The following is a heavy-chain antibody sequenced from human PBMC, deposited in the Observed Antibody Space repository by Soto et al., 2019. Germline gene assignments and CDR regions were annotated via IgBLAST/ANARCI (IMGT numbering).Heavy chain of an antibody. CDR3: AINPSEGRYYYYYYGMDV. CDR2: IIPIFGTA. J-gene: IGHJ6*02. CDR1: GGTFSSYA. V-gene: IGHV1-69*13. D-gene: IGHD3-16*02. Sequence: GASVKVSCKASGGTFSSYAISWVRQAPGQGLEWMGGIIPIFGTANYAQKFQGRVTITADESTSTAYMELSSLRPEDTAVYYCAINPSEGRYYYYYYGMDVWGQGTTVTVSS.